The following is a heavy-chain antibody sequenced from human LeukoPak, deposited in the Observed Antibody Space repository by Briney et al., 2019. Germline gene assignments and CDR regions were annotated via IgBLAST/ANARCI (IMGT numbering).Heavy chain of an antibody. Sequence: PSETLSLTCTVSGGSISSYYWSWIRQPPGKGLEWIGEINHSGSTNYNPSLKSRVTISVDTSKSQFSLKLSSVIAADTAVYYCARGAGGYTHGFDPWGQGTLVTVSS. CDR3: ARGAGGYTHGFDP. CDR1: GGSISSYY. CDR2: INHSGST. J-gene: IGHJ5*02. D-gene: IGHD5-18*01. V-gene: IGHV4-34*01.